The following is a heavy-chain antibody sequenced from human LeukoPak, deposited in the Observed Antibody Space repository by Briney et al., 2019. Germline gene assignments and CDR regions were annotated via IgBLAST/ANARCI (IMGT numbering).Heavy chain of an antibody. Sequence: GGSLRLSCTPSGFTFSDYSMNWVRRAPGKGLEWVSSISTSSTYTFYADSVKGRFTISRDNRKNSLYLQMSSLTAEDTAVYYCARDASGFYLYYYMDVWGKGTTVTVSS. V-gene: IGHV3-21*01. CDR2: ISTSSTYT. J-gene: IGHJ6*03. D-gene: IGHD6-25*01. CDR1: GFTFSDYS. CDR3: ARDASGFYLYYYMDV.